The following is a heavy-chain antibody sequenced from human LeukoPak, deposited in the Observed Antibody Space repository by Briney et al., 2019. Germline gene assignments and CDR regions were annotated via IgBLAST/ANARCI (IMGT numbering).Heavy chain of an antibody. CDR2: ISSSGGNT. J-gene: IGHJ5*02. D-gene: IGHD4-17*01. CDR3: AKVKYDYGDPVGWFDP. Sequence: PGGSLRLSCAASGFTFWNSAITWFRQAPGKGLEWVSHISSSGGNTYYADSVKGRFTISRDNSNNTLYLQMNSLRGEDTAVYYCAKVKYDYGDPVGWFDPWGRGTLVTVSS. V-gene: IGHV3-23*01. CDR1: GFTFWNSA.